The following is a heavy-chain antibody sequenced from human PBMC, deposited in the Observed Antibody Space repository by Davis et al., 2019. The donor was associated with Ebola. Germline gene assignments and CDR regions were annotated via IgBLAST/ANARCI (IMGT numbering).Heavy chain of an antibody. CDR1: GLTFSSFG. J-gene: IGHJ4*02. CDR2: ISYDGSNK. Sequence: GESLKISCAASGLTFSSFGMHWVRQAPGKGLEWVALISYDGSNKYYADSVKGRFTISRDNSKNTLYLQMNSLRPEDTALYYCAKPYLYGVDYWGQGTLVTVSS. V-gene: IGHV3-30*18. CDR3: AKPYLYGVDY. D-gene: IGHD3-16*01.